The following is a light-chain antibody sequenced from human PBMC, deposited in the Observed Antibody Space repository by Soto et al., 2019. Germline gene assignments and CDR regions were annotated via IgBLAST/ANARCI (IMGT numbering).Light chain of an antibody. CDR3: QQCNSHSWT. Sequence: IHTVQSTSTLSASVVDRVTIACRASQSISNWLALYQQRPGKAPKLLIYKASNLESGVPSRFSGSGSGTEFTLIVSSLQPDDFATYYYQQCNSHSWTFGQGTKVDIK. CDR2: KAS. J-gene: IGKJ1*01. CDR1: QSISNW. V-gene: IGKV1-5*03.